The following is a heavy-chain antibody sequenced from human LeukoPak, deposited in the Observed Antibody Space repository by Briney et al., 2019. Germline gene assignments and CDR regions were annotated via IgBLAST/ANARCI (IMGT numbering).Heavy chain of an antibody. CDR1: GFTFSGSA. V-gene: IGHV3-73*01. Sequence: PGGSLRLSFEAPGFTFSGSAMHGVRQASGQGLEWVGRIRSKANSYATVYAASVKGRFTISRDDSKNTANLQMNSRKTEDTAVYYCTSSTVTPFDYGGQGTLVTVSS. J-gene: IGHJ4*02. D-gene: IGHD4-11*01. CDR3: TSSTVTPFDY. CDR2: IRSKANSYAT.